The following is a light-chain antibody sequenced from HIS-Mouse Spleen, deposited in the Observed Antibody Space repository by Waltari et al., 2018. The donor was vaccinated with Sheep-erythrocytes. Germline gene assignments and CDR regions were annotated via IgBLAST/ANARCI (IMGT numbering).Light chain of an antibody. V-gene: IGLV2-14*01. CDR2: EVR. CDR1: SRYVGGYNY. Sequence: QSALTQPASVSGSPGQSITISCTGTSRYVGGYNYVSWYQQHPGKAPKLMIYEVRNRPSGVSNRFSGSKSGNTASLTISGLQAEDEADYYCSSYTSSSTQVFGGGTKLTVL. J-gene: IGLJ2*01. CDR3: SSYTSSSTQV.